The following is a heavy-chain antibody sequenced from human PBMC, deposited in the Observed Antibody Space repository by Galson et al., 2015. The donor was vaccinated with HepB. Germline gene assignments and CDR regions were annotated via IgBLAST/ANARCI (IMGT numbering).Heavy chain of an antibody. CDR1: GFTFSDYG. V-gene: IGHV3-33*01. Sequence: SLRLSCAGSGFTFSDYGMHWVRQAPGKGLQWVAVIWYDGNHKYYADSVKGRFTISRDNSKNTVYLQLNSLRDEDTALYYCARTRRITFLQGVIKTRSGFDYWGRGTLVTVSS. D-gene: IGHD3-10*01. CDR3: ARTRRITFLQGVIKTRSGFDY. J-gene: IGHJ4*02. CDR2: IWYDGNHK.